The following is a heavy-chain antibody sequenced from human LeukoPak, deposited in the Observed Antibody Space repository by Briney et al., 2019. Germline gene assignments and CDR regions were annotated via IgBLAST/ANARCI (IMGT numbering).Heavy chain of an antibody. CDR2: IYYSGST. CDR3: ARRSASGSYWDYFDY. D-gene: IGHD1-26*01. V-gene: IGHV4-59*01. CDR1: GGSISSYY. Sequence: SETLSLTCTVSGGSISSYYWSWIRQPPGKGLEWIGYIYYSGSTNYNPSLKSRVTISVDTSKNQFSLKLSSVTAADTAVYYCARRSASGSYWDYFDYWGQGTLVTVSS. J-gene: IGHJ4*02.